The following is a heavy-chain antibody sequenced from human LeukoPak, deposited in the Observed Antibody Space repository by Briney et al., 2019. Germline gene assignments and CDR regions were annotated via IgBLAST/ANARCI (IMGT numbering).Heavy chain of an antibody. CDR3: ARPAYCGGNCYYFPDY. Sequence: GGSLXLSCAASGFTFSDYFMSWIRQAPGKGLEWLSHISSSGTGYYTDSVKGRATISRDNAKNSLYLQMNSLRAEDTAVYYCARPAYCGGNCYYFPDYWGQGTLVTVSS. J-gene: IGHJ4*02. CDR1: GFTFSDYF. CDR2: ISSSGTG. D-gene: IGHD2-21*02. V-gene: IGHV3-11*04.